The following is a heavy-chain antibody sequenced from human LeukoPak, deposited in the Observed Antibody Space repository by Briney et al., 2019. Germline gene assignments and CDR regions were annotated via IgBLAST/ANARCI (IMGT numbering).Heavy chain of an antibody. CDR2: INQDGSDK. V-gene: IGHV3-7*01. Sequence: GGSLRLSCAASGFSLGNYWMSWVRQAPGKGLEWVANINQDGSDKYYVDSVMGRFTISKDNAKNSVYLQMNSLRPEDTAIYYCAWYGVTHGLDVWGQGTTVTVSS. CDR1: GFSLGNYW. J-gene: IGHJ6*02. CDR3: AWYGVTHGLDV. D-gene: IGHD3-10*01.